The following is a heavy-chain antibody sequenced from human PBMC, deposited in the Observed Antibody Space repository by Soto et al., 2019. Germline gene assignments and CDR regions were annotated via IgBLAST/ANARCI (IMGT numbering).Heavy chain of an antibody. D-gene: IGHD4-17*01. Sequence: EVQLVESGGGLVQPGRSLRLSCVASGFTADDYALHWVRQAPGKGLEWVSGVSSNSDTIHYADSVKARFTISRDNAKNSLFLQMNSLRPEATAVDFCANDMKWGGMTTIHYFDSWGQGTLVTVSS. CDR1: GFTADDYA. CDR3: ANDMKWGGMTTIHYFDS. J-gene: IGHJ4*02. CDR2: VSSNSDTI. V-gene: IGHV3-9*02.